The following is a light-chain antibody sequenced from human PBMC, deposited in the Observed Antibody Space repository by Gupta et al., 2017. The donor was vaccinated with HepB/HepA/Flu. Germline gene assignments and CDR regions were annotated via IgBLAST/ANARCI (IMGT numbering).Light chain of an antibody. J-gene: IGLJ2*01. CDR2: DVS. V-gene: IGLV2-14*03. Sequence: QSVLTQPASVSGSPGQSITISCTGSSSDVGGYTYVSWYQQHPGEAPKLLIYDVSVRPSGVSSRFSGSKSGNTASLTVCGLQAEDEADYYCSSYSSTITPVLFGGGTTLTVL. CDR3: SSYSSTITPVL. CDR1: SSDVGGYTY.